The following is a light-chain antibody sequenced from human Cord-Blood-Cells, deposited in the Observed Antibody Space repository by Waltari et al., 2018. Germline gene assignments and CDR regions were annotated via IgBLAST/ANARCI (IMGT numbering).Light chain of an antibody. CDR2: GSS. V-gene: IGKV3-20*01. J-gene: IGKJ3*01. CDR1: QSVSSSY. CDR3: QQYGSSPPFT. Sequence: EIVLTQSPGTLSLSPGERATLPCRASQSVSSSYLAWYQQKPGQAPRLLIYGSSSRATDIPDRFSGSGSGTDFTLTISRLEPEDFAVYYCQQYGSSPPFTFGPGTKVDIK.